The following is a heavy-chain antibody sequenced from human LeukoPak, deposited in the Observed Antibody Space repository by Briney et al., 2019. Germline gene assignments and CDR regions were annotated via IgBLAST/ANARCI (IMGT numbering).Heavy chain of an antibody. CDR1: GFTFSNHW. CDR3: ARRYYDSSGPRFDY. CDR2: IYYSGST. D-gene: IGHD3-22*01. Sequence: GSLRLSCAASGFTFSNHWMSWVRQPPGKGLEWIGSIYYSGSTYYNPSLKSRVTISVDTSKNQFSLKLSSVTAADTAVYYCARRYYDSSGPRFDYWGQGTPVTVSS. V-gene: IGHV4-39*01. J-gene: IGHJ4*02.